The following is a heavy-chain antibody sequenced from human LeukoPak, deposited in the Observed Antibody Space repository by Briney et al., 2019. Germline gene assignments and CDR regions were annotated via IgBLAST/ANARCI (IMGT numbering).Heavy chain of an antibody. V-gene: IGHV1-69*04. D-gene: IGHD6-19*01. J-gene: IGHJ4*02. Sequence: GASVKVSCEASGGTFSSYAISWVRQAPGQGLEWMGRIIPILGIANYAQKFQGRVTITADKSTSTAYMELSSLRSEDTAVYYCARGGYSSGWYYFDYWGQGTLVTVSS. CDR3: ARGGYSSGWYYFDY. CDR2: IIPILGIA. CDR1: GGTFSSYA.